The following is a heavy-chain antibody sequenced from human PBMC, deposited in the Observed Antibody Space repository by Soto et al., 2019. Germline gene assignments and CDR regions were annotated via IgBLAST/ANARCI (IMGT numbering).Heavy chain of an antibody. J-gene: IGHJ4*02. Sequence: PSEPLSRTCTGSGASISVHSYYWSWIRQPSWRGLEWIGYTYHRGSTNYSPSLKSRVAISLDTPENQFSLKVNSVSAAETAVYYCARSGGYHGPLDYWGQGTPVTVSS. D-gene: IGHD2-15*01. V-gene: IGHV4-61*01. CDR2: TYHRGST. CDR1: GASISVHSYY. CDR3: ARSGGYHGPLDY.